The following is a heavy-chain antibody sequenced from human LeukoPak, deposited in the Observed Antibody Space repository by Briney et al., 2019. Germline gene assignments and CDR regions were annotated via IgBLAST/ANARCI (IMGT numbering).Heavy chain of an antibody. Sequence: GESLKISCKGSGYIFSDFWIVWVRQMLGKGLEWMGIIYPGDSDTRYSPSFQGQVTISADKSISTAYLQWSSLKASDTAMYYCARLDYYGSGSYYIGPHHKYNWFDPWGQGTLVTVSS. CDR3: ARLDYYGSGSYYIGPHHKYNWFDP. D-gene: IGHD3-10*01. CDR2: IYPGDSDT. J-gene: IGHJ5*02. V-gene: IGHV5-51*01. CDR1: GYIFSDFW.